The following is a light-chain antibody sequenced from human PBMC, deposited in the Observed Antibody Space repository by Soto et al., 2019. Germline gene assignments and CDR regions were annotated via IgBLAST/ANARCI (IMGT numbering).Light chain of an antibody. V-gene: IGLV8-61*01. J-gene: IGLJ7*01. Sequence: QTVVTQAPSLSASPGGTVTLTCGLSSGSVSTSYYPSWYQQTPGQAPRTLIYSTNTRSSGVPDRFSGSILGNKAALTITGAQADDESDYYCVLYMGSGISVFGGGTQLTVL. CDR3: VLYMGSGISV. CDR1: SGSVSTSYY. CDR2: STN.